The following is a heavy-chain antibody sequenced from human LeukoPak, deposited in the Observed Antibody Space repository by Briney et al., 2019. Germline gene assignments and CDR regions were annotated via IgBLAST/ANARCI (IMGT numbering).Heavy chain of an antibody. CDR3: ATASYNDY. CDR1: GYTFTGSY. D-gene: IGHD1-1*01. J-gene: IGHJ4*02. CDR2: INPNSGGT. V-gene: IGHV1-2*02. Sequence: ASVKVSCKASGYTFTGSYMHWVRQAPGQGLEWMGGINPNSGGTNYAQNFPGRVTMTRDTSISTTYMELSSLRSDYTAVCYCATASYNDYWGQGTLVTVSS.